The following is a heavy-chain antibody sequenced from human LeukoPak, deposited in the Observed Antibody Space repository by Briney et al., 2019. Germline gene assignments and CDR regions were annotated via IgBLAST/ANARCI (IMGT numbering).Heavy chain of an antibody. D-gene: IGHD6-13*01. CDR2: ISGNSGRT. CDR3: AKSTRSWERVDY. J-gene: IGHJ4*02. V-gene: IGHV3-23*01. CDR1: GFTLSSYA. Sequence: GGSLRFSCAASGFTLSSYAMSCVRQAPGKGLEWVSSISGNSGRTYYADSVKGRFSISRDNSNNTLYLQMNSLRAEDAAVYYCAKSTRSWERVDYWGQGTLVTVSS.